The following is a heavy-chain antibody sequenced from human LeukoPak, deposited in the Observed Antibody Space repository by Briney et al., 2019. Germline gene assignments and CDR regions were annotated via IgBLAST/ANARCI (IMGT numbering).Heavy chain of an antibody. CDR2: TYYKSKWYN. J-gene: IGHJ4*02. V-gene: IGHV6-1*01. CDR1: GDSVSSNNAA. Sequence: SQTLSLTCAISGDSVSSNNAAWNWIRQSPSRGLEWLGGTYYKSKWYNDYAVSVKSRITINPDTSKNQFSLQLNSVTPEDTAVYYCARHRQAGTSHAIDSWGQGILVTVSS. CDR3: ARHRQAGTSHAIDS. D-gene: IGHD1-7*01.